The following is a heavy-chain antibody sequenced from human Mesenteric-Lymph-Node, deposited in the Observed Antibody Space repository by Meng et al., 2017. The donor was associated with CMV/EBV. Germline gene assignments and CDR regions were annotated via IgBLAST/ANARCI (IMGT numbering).Heavy chain of an antibody. V-gene: IGHV2-5*01. D-gene: IGHD6-13*01. CDR3: AHRLSEYSSSWLAFDY. Sequence: FSRSTSGVCVGWIRQPPGTALEWLAIIYSYDDKRYSPSLKSRLTITKDTSKNQVVLTMTNMDPVDTATYYCAHRLSEYSSSWLAFDYWGQGTLVTVSS. J-gene: IGHJ4*02. CDR1: FSRSTSGVC. CDR2: IYSYDDK.